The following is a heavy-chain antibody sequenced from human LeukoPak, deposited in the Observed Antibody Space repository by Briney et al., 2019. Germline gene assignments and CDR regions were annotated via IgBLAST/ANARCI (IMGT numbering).Heavy chain of an antibody. Sequence: SVKVSCKASGYTFTSYGISWVRQAPGQGLEWMGWISAYNGNTNYAQKLQGRVTMTTDTCTSTAYMELRSLRSDDTAVYYCARAGYYDSSGYYRLTDAFDIWGQGTMVTVSS. V-gene: IGHV1-18*01. J-gene: IGHJ3*02. D-gene: IGHD3-22*01. CDR2: ISAYNGNT. CDR3: ARAGYYDSSGYYRLTDAFDI. CDR1: GYTFTSYG.